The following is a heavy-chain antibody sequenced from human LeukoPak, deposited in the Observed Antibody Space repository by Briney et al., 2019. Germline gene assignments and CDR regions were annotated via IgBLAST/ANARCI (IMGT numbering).Heavy chain of an antibody. CDR3: VTDLVIKGYFDY. J-gene: IGHJ4*02. CDR2: IGIGGDT. V-gene: IGHV3-13*01. D-gene: IGHD2-21*01. Sequence: QPGGSLRLSCAASGFTFRSYDMHWVRQATGKGLEWVSAIGIGGDTYYPGSVKGRFTISRENAKNSLYLQMNSLRAGDTAVYYCVTDLVIKGYFDYWGQGALVTVSS. CDR1: GFTFRSYD.